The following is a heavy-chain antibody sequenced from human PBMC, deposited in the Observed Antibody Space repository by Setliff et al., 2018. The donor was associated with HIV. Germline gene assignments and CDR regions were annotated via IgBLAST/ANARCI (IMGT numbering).Heavy chain of an antibody. Sequence: SETLSLTCTVSGASISSDSWSWIRQSPGKGLEWIGFILNREITNYNPSLQSRVSISMDTSKNQFSLKLTSVTAADTAIYYCVALVPGGGGRGPWGQGTLVTVSS. J-gene: IGHJ5*02. CDR1: GASISSDS. D-gene: IGHD2-15*01. CDR3: VALVPGGGGRGP. V-gene: IGHV4-59*12. CDR2: ILNREIT.